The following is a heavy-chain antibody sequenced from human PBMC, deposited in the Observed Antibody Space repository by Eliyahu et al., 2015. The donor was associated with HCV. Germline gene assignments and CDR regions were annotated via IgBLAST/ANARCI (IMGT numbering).Heavy chain of an antibody. CDR1: GYSFXSXW. J-gene: IGHJ4*02. CDR3: ARLVRYYDSSGYTLFDY. Sequence: EVQLVQSGTXVXKPGASLKISCKGSGYSFXSXWIGWVRQRPGKGLEGMGIIYPGDSDTRYSPSFQGQVTISADKSISTAYLQWSSLKASDTAMYYCARLVRYYDSSGYTLFDYWGQGTLVTVSS. CDR2: IYPGDSDT. D-gene: IGHD3-22*01. V-gene: IGHV5-51*01.